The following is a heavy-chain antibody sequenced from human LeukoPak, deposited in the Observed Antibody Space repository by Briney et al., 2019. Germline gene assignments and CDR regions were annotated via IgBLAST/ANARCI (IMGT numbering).Heavy chain of an antibody. CDR1: GFTFSSYS. CDR3: AREIGYSYGYFSSPYYFDY. CDR2: ISSSSSYM. V-gene: IGHV3-21*01. J-gene: IGHJ4*02. Sequence: GGSLRLSCAASGFTFSSYSMNWVRQAPGKGLEWVSSISSSSSYMYYADSVKGRFTISRDNAKNSLYLQMNSLRAEDTAVYYCAREIGYSYGYFSSPYYFDYWGQGTLVTVSS. D-gene: IGHD5-18*01.